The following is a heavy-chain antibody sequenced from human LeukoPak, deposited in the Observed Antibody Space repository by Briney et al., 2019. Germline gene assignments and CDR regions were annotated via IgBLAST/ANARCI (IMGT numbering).Heavy chain of an antibody. CDR1: GVTLRNYA. Sequence: PGGSLRLSCAASGVTLRNYAMTWIRQAPGKGLQWVSSISSSSSYIYYADSVKGRFTISRDNAKNSLYLQMNSLRAEDTAVYYCARDYCRTTSCLESWGQGTLVTVSS. V-gene: IGHV3-21*01. CDR3: ARDYCRTTSCLES. J-gene: IGHJ4*02. D-gene: IGHD2-2*01. CDR2: ISSSSSYI.